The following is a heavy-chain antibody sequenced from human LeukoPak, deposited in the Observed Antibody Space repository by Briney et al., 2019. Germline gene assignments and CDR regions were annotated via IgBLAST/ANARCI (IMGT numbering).Heavy chain of an antibody. CDR1: GHSFTGNY. J-gene: IGHJ3*01. V-gene: IGHV1-2*02. Sequence: RASVKVSCKASGHSFTGNYIHWVRQAPGQGLEWMGWINTNSGGTNSAQHFKGRVTMTRDTSINTAYMELSSLTSDATAMYYCARDSVDQGFDLWGQGTMVTVSS. CDR3: ARDSVDQGFDL. D-gene: IGHD2-2*01. CDR2: INTNSGGT.